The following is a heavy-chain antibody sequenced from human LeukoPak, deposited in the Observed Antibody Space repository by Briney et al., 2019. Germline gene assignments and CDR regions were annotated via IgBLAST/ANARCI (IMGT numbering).Heavy chain of an antibody. Sequence: PGRSLTLSRAASGFTLTTYCTSSVRQAPGEGLEWVSWIKDDVSKKYYVDSVKCPFTISRDNSKNTLYLKMNSLRAEDTAVYYCARERVTGTSYYYYYGMDVWGQGTTVTVSS. CDR3: ARERVTGTSYYYYYGMDV. CDR1: GFTLTTYC. V-gene: IGHV3-7*01. J-gene: IGHJ6*02. CDR2: IKDDVSKK. D-gene: IGHD6-19*01.